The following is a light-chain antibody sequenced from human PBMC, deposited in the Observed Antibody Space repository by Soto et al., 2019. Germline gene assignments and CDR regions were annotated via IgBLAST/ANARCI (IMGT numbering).Light chain of an antibody. CDR3: QQDNNWPRT. Sequence: EIVMPQSPGTLSVSPGERPTLSCRASQSVSSNLAWYQQKPGQAPRLLIYGASTRATGIPARFSGSGSGTEFTLTISSLQSEDFAVYYCQQDNNWPRTFGQGTKVDIK. CDR2: GAS. V-gene: IGKV3-15*01. J-gene: IGKJ1*01. CDR1: QSVSSN.